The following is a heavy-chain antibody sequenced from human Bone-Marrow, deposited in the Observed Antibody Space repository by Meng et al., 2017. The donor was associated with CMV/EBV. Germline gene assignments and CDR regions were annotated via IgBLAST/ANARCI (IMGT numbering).Heavy chain of an antibody. D-gene: IGHD3-10*01. Sequence: SGPTLVKPTQTLTLTCTFSGFSLSTSGMCVSWIRQPPGKGLEWIGEINHSGSTNYNPSLKSRVTISVDTSKNQFSLKLSSVTAADTAVYYCARGRYGSGYFGGLYYFDYWGQGTLVTVSS. CDR3: ARGRYGSGYFGGLYYFDY. CDR1: GFSLSTSGM. J-gene: IGHJ4*02. CDR2: INHSGST. V-gene: IGHV4-39*07.